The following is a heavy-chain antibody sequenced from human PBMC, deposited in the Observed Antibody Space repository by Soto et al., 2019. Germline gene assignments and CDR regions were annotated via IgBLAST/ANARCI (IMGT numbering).Heavy chain of an antibody. J-gene: IGHJ4*02. CDR2: MNPNTGGA. CDR1: GYNFNGYY. D-gene: IGHD6-19*01. CDR3: AKVISTIGSKQWLAQTKHQALDY. Sequence: QVNLVQSGAEVKKPGASVKVSCKASGYNFNGYYIHWVRQAPGQGLEWMGWMNPNTGGANYAQKFQGKVIMTTDTSISTAYLELRSLTSDDTAVYYCAKVISTIGSKQWLAQTKHQALDYWCQGTLVTVSS. V-gene: IGHV1-2*02.